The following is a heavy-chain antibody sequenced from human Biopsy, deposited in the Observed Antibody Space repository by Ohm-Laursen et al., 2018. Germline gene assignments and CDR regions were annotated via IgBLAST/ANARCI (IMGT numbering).Heavy chain of an antibody. CDR1: GDSIARYY. D-gene: IGHD6-19*01. CDR3: ARGMRSSGWPYFDN. Sequence: SDTLSLTCAVSGDSIARYYWTWIRQSPGKGLEWIAYIYYSGRPNYNPSLKGRVVISVDRSRNQFFLKLTSATAADTAIYYCARGMRSSGWPYFDNWGQGALVIVSP. V-gene: IGHV4-59*07. J-gene: IGHJ4*02. CDR2: IYYSGRP.